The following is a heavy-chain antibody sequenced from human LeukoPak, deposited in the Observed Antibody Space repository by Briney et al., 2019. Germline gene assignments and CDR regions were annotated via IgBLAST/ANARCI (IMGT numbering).Heavy chain of an antibody. V-gene: IGHV1-2*06. CDR3: TRESGSYHGNDF. D-gene: IGHD1-26*01. CDR1: GYTFTSYY. CDR2: INPNNGGT. J-gene: IGHJ4*02. Sequence: ASVKVSCKASGYTFTSYYMHWVRQAPGQGLEWMGRINPNNGGTNYTQKFQGRVTMTGDTSISTAYMELSSLRSDDTAVYYCTRESGSYHGNDFWGQGTLVTVSS.